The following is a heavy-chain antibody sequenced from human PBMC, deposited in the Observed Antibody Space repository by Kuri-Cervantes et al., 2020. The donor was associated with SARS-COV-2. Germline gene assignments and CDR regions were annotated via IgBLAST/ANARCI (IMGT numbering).Heavy chain of an antibody. D-gene: IGHD2-2*02. Sequence: ASVKVSCKASGYTFTSYAMHWVRQAPGQRLEWMGWINAGNGNTKYSQKFQGRVTITRDTSASTAYMELSSLRSEDTAVYYCARDTYCSSTSCYRGGMDVWGQGTTVTDSS. J-gene: IGHJ6*02. V-gene: IGHV1-3*01. CDR2: INAGNGNT. CDR3: ARDTYCSSTSCYRGGMDV. CDR1: GYTFTSYA.